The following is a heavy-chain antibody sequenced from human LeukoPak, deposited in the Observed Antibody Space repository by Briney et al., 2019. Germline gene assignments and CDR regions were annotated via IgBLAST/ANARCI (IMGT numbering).Heavy chain of an antibody. D-gene: IGHD3-16*01. CDR1: GGSFSGYY. J-gene: IGHJ6*03. CDR2: INHSGST. CDR3: ASMITFGPRYMDV. Sequence: SETLSLTCAVYGGSFSGYYWSWIRQPPGKGLEWIGEINHSGSTNYNPSLKSRVTISVDTSKNQFSLKLSSVTAADTAVYYCASMITFGPRYMDVWGKGTTVTVSS. V-gene: IGHV4-34*01.